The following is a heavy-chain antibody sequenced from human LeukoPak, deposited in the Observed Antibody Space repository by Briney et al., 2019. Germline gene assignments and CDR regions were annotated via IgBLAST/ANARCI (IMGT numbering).Heavy chain of an antibody. Sequence: ASVKVSCKASGYTFTSYYMHWVRQAPGQGLEWMGIINPSGGSTSYAQKFQGRVTMTRDTSTSIVYMELSSLRSEDTAVYYCARLRGAYCSSTSCPGFLDYWGQGTLVTVSS. CDR2: INPSGGST. J-gene: IGHJ4*02. V-gene: IGHV1-46*03. CDR3: ARLRGAYCSSTSCPGFLDY. D-gene: IGHD2-2*01. CDR1: GYTFTSYY.